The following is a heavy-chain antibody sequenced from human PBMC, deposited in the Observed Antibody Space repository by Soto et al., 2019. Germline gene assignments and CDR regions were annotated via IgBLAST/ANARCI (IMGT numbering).Heavy chain of an antibody. D-gene: IGHD2-2*01. CDR3: ARARYQLLHPYYYGMDV. CDR2: IHYSGST. J-gene: IGHJ6*02. V-gene: IGHV4-59*01. Sequence: SETLSLTCTVSGGSISSYYWSWIRQSPGKGLEWIGYIHYSGSTKSNPSLKSRLTISVDTSRNQVSLKLSSVTAADSAVYFCARARYQLLHPYYYGMDVWGQGTTVTVSS. CDR1: GGSISSYY.